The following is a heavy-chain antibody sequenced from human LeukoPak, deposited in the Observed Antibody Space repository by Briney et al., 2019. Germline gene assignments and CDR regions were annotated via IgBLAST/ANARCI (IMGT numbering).Heavy chain of an antibody. CDR3: ARQGRTEVAGPWKY. Sequence: QTGGSLRLSCAASGFTFSSYAMSWVRQAPGKGLEWVANIKQDGSEKYYVDSVKGRFTISRDNAKNSLYLQMNSLRAEDTAVYYCARQGRTEVAGPWKYWGQGTLVTVSS. J-gene: IGHJ4*02. D-gene: IGHD6-19*01. V-gene: IGHV3-7*01. CDR1: GFTFSSYA. CDR2: IKQDGSEK.